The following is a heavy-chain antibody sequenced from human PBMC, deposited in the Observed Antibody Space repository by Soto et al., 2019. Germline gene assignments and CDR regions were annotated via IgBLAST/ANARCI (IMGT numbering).Heavy chain of an antibody. CDR1: GGSISSSSYY. CDR3: ARHSGQPGRILVSEYYFDY. V-gene: IGHV4-39*01. J-gene: IGHJ4*02. CDR2: IYYSGST. Sequence: SETLSLTCTVSGGSISSSSYYWGWIRQPPGKGLEWIGSIYYSGSTYYNPSLKSRVTISVDTSKNQFSLKLSSVTAADTAVYYCARHSGQPGRILVSEYYFDYWGQGTLVTVSS. D-gene: IGHD6-6*01.